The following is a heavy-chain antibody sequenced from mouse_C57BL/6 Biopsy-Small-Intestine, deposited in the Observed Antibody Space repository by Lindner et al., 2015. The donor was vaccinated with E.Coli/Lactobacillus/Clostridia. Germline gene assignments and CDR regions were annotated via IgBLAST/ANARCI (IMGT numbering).Heavy chain of an antibody. CDR3: ARSGQYGNYPHWYFDV. V-gene: IGHV1-9*01. Sequence: VQLQESGAELMKPRASVKLSCKATGYTFTGYWIEWVKQRPGHGLEWIGEILPGSGSTNYNEKFKGKATLTVDQSSSTAYMQLNSLTSEDSAVYYCARSGQYGNYPHWYFDVWGTGTTVTVSS. CDR1: GYTFTGYW. J-gene: IGHJ1*03. CDR2: ILPGSGST. D-gene: IGHD2-1*01.